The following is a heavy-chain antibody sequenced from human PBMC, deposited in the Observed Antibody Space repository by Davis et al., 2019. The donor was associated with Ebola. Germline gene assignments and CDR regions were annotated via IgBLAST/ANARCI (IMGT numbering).Heavy chain of an antibody. CDR3: TGTSSSVDY. V-gene: IGHV3-73*01. D-gene: IGHD6-6*01. CDR1: GFTFSGSA. Sequence: GGSLRLSCAASGFTFSGSAMHWVRQASGKGLEWVGRIRSKANSYATAYAASVQGRFTISRDDSKNTAYLQMNSLKTEDTAVYYCTGTSSSVDYWGQGTLVTVSS. J-gene: IGHJ4*02. CDR2: IRSKANSYAT.